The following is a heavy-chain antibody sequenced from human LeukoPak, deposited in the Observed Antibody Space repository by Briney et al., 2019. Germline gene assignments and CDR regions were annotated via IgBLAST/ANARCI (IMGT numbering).Heavy chain of an antibody. CDR2: IRSSGATR. Sequence: PGPSLRLSCAASGFTLSDHYISSIRHAPGKGLEWILVIRSSGATRYHADSVKGRFTISRDNAKNSLYLRMDSVRAEDTAMYHCVRGVRGYSHGSGFEGWGQRTLVTASS. J-gene: IGHJ4*02. V-gene: IGHV3-11*04. D-gene: IGHD5-18*01. CDR3: VRGVRGYSHGSGFEG. CDR1: GFTLSDHY.